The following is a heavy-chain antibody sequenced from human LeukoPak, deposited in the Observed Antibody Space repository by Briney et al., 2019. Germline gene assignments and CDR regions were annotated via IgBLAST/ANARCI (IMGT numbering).Heavy chain of an antibody. D-gene: IGHD6-13*01. V-gene: IGHV3-23*01. Sequence: GGSLRLSRAASGFTFSSYAMSWVRQAPGKGLEWVSAISGSGGSTYYADSVKGRFTISRDSSKNTLYLQMNSLRAEDTAVYYCAKADGVKQLVPVYWGQGTLVTVSS. CDR2: ISGSGGST. CDR3: AKADGVKQLVPVY. J-gene: IGHJ4*02. CDR1: GFTFSSYA.